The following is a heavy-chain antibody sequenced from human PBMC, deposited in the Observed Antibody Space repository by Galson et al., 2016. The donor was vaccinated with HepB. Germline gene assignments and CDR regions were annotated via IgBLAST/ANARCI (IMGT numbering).Heavy chain of an antibody. CDR3: ARGVIGLVRGGMPRWKLHYIDY. J-gene: IGHJ4*02. D-gene: IGHD3-10*01. CDR1: GGSVSNRNYY. CDR2: ISYSGTT. V-gene: IGHV4-39*07. Sequence: ETLSLTCLVSGGSVSNRNYYWGWIRQSPGKGLEWIGSISYSGTTHYTPSLKSRLAMSIDLSKNHFSLNLTSVTAADTAVYYCARGVIGLVRGGMPRWKLHYIDYWGQGTLVTVSS.